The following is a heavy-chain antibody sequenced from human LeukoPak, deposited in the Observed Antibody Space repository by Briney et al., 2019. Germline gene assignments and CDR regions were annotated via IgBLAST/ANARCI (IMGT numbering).Heavy chain of an antibody. CDR1: GFSVSNNY. V-gene: IGHV3-66*02. CDR2: IFGGGDT. CDR3: AREEIEEVPTLTFNWVATYYCHYMDV. J-gene: IGHJ6*03. Sequence: GGSLRLSCAASGFSVSNNYMNWVRQSPGKGLEWVSVIFGGGDTYYADSVKGRFTISRDDSKNTLYLQMSSLRAEDTAVYYCAREEIEEVPTLTFNWVATYYCHYMDVWGKGTTVAVSS. D-gene: IGHD5-12*01.